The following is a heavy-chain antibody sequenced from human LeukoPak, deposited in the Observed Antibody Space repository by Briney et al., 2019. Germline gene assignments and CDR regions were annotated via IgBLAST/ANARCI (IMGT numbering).Heavy chain of an antibody. D-gene: IGHD4-17*01. Sequence: GGSLRLSCAASGFTFSSYSMNWVRQAPGKGLEWVSYISSSSSTLYYADSVKGRFTISRDNAKNSLYLQMNSLRAEDTAVYYCARDRDYGNWFDPWGQGTLVTVSS. CDR2: ISSSSSTL. CDR1: GFTFSSYS. J-gene: IGHJ5*02. CDR3: ARDRDYGNWFDP. V-gene: IGHV3-48*01.